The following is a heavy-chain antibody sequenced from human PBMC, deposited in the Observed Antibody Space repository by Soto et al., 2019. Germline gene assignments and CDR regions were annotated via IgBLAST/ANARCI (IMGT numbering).Heavy chain of an antibody. CDR3: ARQGSDHIGDWFDP. V-gene: IGHV4-39*01. Sequence: SETLSLTCTVSGGSISSSSYYWGWIRQPPGKGLEWIGSIYYSGSTYYNPSLKSRVTISVDTSKNQFSLKLSSVTAADTAVYYCARQGSDHIGDWFDPWGQGALVTVSS. CDR1: GGSISSSSYY. D-gene: IGHD3-16*01. CDR2: IYYSGST. J-gene: IGHJ5*02.